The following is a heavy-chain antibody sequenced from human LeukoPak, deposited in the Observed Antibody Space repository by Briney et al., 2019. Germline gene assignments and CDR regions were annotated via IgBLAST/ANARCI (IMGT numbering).Heavy chain of an antibody. V-gene: IGHV3-7*01. CDR1: GFTFSSYW. Sequence: GGSLRLSCAASGFTFSSYWMSWVRQAPGKGLEWVANIKQDGSEKYYVDSVKGRFTISRDNAKNSLYLQMNSLRAEDTAVYYCARDPSLAVAGFFDYWGQGTLVTVSS. J-gene: IGHJ4*02. CDR2: IKQDGSEK. CDR3: ARDPSLAVAGFFDY. D-gene: IGHD6-19*01.